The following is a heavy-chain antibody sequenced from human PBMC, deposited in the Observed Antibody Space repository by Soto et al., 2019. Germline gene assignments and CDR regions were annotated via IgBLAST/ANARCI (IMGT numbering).Heavy chain of an antibody. CDR1: GYTFTGYY. Sequence: ASVKVSCKASGYTFTGYYMHWVRQAPGQGLEWMGWINPNSGGTNYAQKFQGWVTMTRDTSISTAYMELSSLRSEDTAVYYCARDIQWLVRTGVFDLWGRGTLVTVSS. J-gene: IGHJ2*01. V-gene: IGHV1-2*04. CDR2: INPNSGGT. D-gene: IGHD6-19*01. CDR3: ARDIQWLVRTGVFDL.